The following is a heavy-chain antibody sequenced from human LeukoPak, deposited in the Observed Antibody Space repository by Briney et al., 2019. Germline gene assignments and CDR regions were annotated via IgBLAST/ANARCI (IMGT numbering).Heavy chain of an antibody. J-gene: IGHJ4*02. V-gene: IGHV4-34*01. Sequence: SETLSLTCAVYGGSFSGYYWSWIRQPPGKGLEWIGEINHSGSTNYNPSLKSRVTISVDTSKNQFSLKLSSVTAADTAVYYCARVRARPFDYWGQGTLVTVSS. CDR1: GGSFSGYY. CDR2: INHSGST. CDR3: ARVRARPFDY. D-gene: IGHD6-6*01.